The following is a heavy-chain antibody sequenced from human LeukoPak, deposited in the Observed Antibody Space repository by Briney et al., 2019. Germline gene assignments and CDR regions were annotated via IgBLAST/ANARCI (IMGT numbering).Heavy chain of an antibody. Sequence: PGGSLRLSCAASGFTFSSYGMHWVRQAPGKGLEWVAFIRYDGSNKYYPDSVKGRFTISRDNSKNTLYLQMNSLRAEDTAVYYCAKGPNYDILTGWRKTHNAFDIWGQGTMVTVSS. CDR3: AKGPNYDILTGWRKTHNAFDI. CDR1: GFTFSSYG. V-gene: IGHV3-30*02. J-gene: IGHJ3*02. D-gene: IGHD3-9*01. CDR2: IRYDGSNK.